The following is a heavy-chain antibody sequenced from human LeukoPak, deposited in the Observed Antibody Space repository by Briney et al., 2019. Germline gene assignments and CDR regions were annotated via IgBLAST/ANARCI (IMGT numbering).Heavy chain of an antibody. CDR3: ARGDYYDSSAPYYYGIDV. Sequence: SETLSLTCNVSGASVTSGGHYWSWIRQPPGKGLEWIGYIYYSGSTNYNPSLKSRVTISVDTSKNQFSLKLSFVTAADTAVYYCARGDYYDSSAPYYYGIDVWGQGTTVTVSS. CDR2: IYYSGST. V-gene: IGHV4-61*08. J-gene: IGHJ6*02. D-gene: IGHD3-22*01. CDR1: GASVTSGGHY.